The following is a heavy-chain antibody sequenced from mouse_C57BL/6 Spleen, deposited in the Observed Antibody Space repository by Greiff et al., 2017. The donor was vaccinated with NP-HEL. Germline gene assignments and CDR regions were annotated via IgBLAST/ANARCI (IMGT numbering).Heavy chain of an antibody. J-gene: IGHJ4*01. V-gene: IGHV7-3*01. Sequence: EVKLEESGGGLVQPGGSLSLSCAASGFTFTDYYMSWVRQPSGKALEWLGFIRHTANGYTTEYSASVKGRFTISSDNSQSILYLLINALRAEDSATDDCARYRERGYYAMDYWGQGTSGTVSS. CDR2: IRHTANGYTT. CDR3: ARYRERGYYAMDY. CDR1: GFTFTDYY.